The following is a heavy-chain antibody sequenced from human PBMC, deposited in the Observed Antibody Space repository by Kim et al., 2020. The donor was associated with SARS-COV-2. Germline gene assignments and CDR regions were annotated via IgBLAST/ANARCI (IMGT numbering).Heavy chain of an antibody. D-gene: IGHD3-16*02. V-gene: IGHV4-4*07. Sequence: SETLSLTCTVSGDSLSSDYWSWNRQPAGKGLEWIGRIYTSGRTNYNPSLQSRVTMSVDMSKNQFSLKLSSVTAADTAVYYCASALGHWGQGTRVTVDS. J-gene: IGHJ4*02. CDR1: GDSLSSDY. CDR2: IYTSGRT. CDR3: ASALGH.